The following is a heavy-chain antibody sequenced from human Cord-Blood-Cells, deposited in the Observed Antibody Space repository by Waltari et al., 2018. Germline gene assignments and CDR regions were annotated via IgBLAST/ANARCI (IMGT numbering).Heavy chain of an antibody. CDR2: IIPILGIA. D-gene: IGHD7-27*01. V-gene: IGHV1-69*09. CDR1: GGTFSSYA. J-gene: IGHJ6*03. CDR3: ARIMHPGDEEDYYYMDG. Sequence: QVQLVQSGAEVKKPGSSVKVSCKASGGTFSSYAISWVRQAPGQGLEWMGRIIPILGIANYAQEFQGRVTITADKPVSTGDMEVSGLRSEDTAVYYCARIMHPGDEEDYYYMDGWGKGTTVTVSS.